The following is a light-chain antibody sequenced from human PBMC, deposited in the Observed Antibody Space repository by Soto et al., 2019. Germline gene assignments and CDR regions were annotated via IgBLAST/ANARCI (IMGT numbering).Light chain of an antibody. Sequence: DIQMTQFPSSLSASLGDRVTIACRASQRISSYLNWYQQKPGKAPKLLIYAASSLQSGVPSRFSGSVSRTNFTHTISCLQPEDLATCYCQPSHSTPRTCGQGTNVDIK. CDR2: AAS. CDR1: QRISSY. CDR3: QPSHSTPRT. V-gene: IGKV1-39*01. J-gene: IGKJ1*01.